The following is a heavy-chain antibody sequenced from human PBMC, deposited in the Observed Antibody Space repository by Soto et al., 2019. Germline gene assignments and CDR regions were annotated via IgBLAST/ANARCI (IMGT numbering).Heavy chain of an antibody. Sequence: GGSLSLPCAASGFPFSSHSMHWVLQAPGKGLEWVSSISSSSSYIYYADSVKGRFTISRDNAKNSLYLQMNSLRADVSSVNRCDRNLALGLGTCGEGTVVT. J-gene: IGHJ5*02. CDR3: DRNLALGLGT. CDR2: ISSSSSYI. V-gene: IGHV3-21*01. CDR1: GFPFSSHS.